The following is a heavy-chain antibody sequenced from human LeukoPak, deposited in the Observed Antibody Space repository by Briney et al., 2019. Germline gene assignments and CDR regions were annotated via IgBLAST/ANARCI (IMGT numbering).Heavy chain of an antibody. CDR2: IYYSGST. CDR3: ARLDCSSTSCHRYYYYYYYMDV. D-gene: IGHD2-2*01. CDR1: GGSISSYY. Sequence: SETLSLTCTVSGGSISSYYWSWIRQPPGKGLEWIGYIYYSGSTNYNPSLKSRVTISVDTSKNQFSLKLSSVTAADTAVYYCARLDCSSTSCHRYYYYYYYMDVWGKGTTATVSS. V-gene: IGHV4-59*08. J-gene: IGHJ6*03.